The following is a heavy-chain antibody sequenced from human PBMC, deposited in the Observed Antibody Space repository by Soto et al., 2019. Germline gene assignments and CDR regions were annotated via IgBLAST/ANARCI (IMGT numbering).Heavy chain of an antibody. Sequence: QVQLVQSGAEVKKPGSSVKVSCKASGGTFSSYAISWVRQAPGQGLEWMGGIIPIFGTANYAQKFQGRVTITADESTSTDYMELSSLRSEDTAVYYCARGKTYYYDSSGYYTPELGYWGQGTLVTVSS. CDR3: ARGKTYYYDSSGYYTPELGY. V-gene: IGHV1-69*12. CDR2: IIPIFGTA. CDR1: GGTFSSYA. D-gene: IGHD3-22*01. J-gene: IGHJ4*02.